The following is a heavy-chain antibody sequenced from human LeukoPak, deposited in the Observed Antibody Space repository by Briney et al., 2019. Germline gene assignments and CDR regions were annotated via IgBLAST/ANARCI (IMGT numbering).Heavy chain of an antibody. CDR2: ISGSGAST. CDR1: GFTFSTYG. Sequence: GGSLRLSCAASGFTFSTYGMSWVRQAPGKGLEWVSSISGSGASTYYADSVKGRFTISRDNSKNTLYLQMNSLRAEDTAVYYCASLHYDILTGYIYYFDYWGQGTLVTVSS. V-gene: IGHV3-23*01. CDR3: ASLHYDILTGYIYYFDY. D-gene: IGHD3-9*01. J-gene: IGHJ4*02.